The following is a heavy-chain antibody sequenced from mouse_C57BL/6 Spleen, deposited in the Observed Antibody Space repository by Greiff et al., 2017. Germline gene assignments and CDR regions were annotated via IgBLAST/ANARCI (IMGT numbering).Heavy chain of an antibody. D-gene: IGHD1-1*01. J-gene: IGHJ1*03. Sequence: QVQLQQSGPELVRPGVSVKISCKGSGYTFTDYAMHWVQQSHATSLELIGVIRTYYGDASYNQKFKDKATMTVDKSSSTAYMELARLTSEDSAVYYCARCPVPVVVTIIAYWYFDVWGTGTTVTVSS. CDR1: GYTFTDYA. CDR3: ARCPVPVVVTIIAYWYFDV. V-gene: IGHV1-67*01. CDR2: IRTYYGDA.